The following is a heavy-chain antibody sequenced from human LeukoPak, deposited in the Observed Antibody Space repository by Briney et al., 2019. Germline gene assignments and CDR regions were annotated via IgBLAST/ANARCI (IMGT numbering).Heavy chain of an antibody. D-gene: IGHD6-19*01. J-gene: IGHJ6*03. Sequence: TGGSLRLSCAASGFTFSSYAMHWVRQAPGKGLEWVAVISYDGSNKYYADSVKGRFTISRDNSKNTLYLQMNSLRAEDTAVYYCARDGLGSGWADYYYYYYMDVWGKGTTVTVSS. CDR1: GFTFSSYA. CDR3: ARDGLGSGWADYYYYYYMDV. CDR2: ISYDGSNK. V-gene: IGHV3-30*04.